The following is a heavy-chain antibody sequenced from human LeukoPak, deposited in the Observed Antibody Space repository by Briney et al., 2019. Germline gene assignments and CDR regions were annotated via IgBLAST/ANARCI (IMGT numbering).Heavy chain of an antibody. CDR2: ISAYTGNT. CDR3: ARDGVRWELPSGFDI. Sequence: ASVKVSCKASGYTFTSYGISWVRQAPGQGLEWMGWISAYTGNTNYGQKFQGRVTMTKDTSTSTAYMEMRSLRSDDTAVYYCARDGVRWELPSGFDIWGQGTMVTVSS. J-gene: IGHJ3*02. CDR1: GYTFTSYG. D-gene: IGHD1-26*01. V-gene: IGHV1-18*01.